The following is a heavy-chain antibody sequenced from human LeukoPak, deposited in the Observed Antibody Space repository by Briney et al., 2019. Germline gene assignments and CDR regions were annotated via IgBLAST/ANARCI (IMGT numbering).Heavy chain of an antibody. Sequence: SETLSLTCSVSGGSISSHYWSWIRQPPGKGLEWIGYIYYSGSTNYSPSLKSRVTISVDTSKNQSSLKLSSVTAADTAVYYCARVVVVPAAPGVYYYYYMDVWGKGTTVTVSS. J-gene: IGHJ6*03. CDR2: IYYSGST. V-gene: IGHV4-59*11. CDR1: GGSISSHY. CDR3: ARVVVVPAAPGVYYYYYMDV. D-gene: IGHD2-2*01.